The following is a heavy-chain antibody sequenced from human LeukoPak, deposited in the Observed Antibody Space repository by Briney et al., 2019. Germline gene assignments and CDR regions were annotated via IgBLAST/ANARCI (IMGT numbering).Heavy chain of an antibody. J-gene: IGHJ4*02. D-gene: IGHD3-3*01. CDR2: ISGSGGST. CDR3: AKSREYYDFWSGYYMETYFDY. CDR1: EFTFSSYA. Sequence: GGSLRLSCAASEFTFSSYAMSWFRQAPGKGLEWVSAISGSGGSTYYADSVKGRFTISRDNSKNTLYLQMNSLRAEDTAVYYCAKSREYYDFWSGYYMETYFDYWGQGTLVTVSS. V-gene: IGHV3-23*01.